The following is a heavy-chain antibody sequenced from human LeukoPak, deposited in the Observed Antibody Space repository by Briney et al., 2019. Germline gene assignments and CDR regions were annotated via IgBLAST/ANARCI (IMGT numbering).Heavy chain of an antibody. Sequence: GGSLRLSCAASGFIVNSNYMTWVRQAPGKGLEWVSVIYSDDSTDYADSVRGRFTLSRDNSKNTLYLQMNSLRAEDTAVYYCARINSYGYAGGWFDPWGQETLVTVSS. V-gene: IGHV3-53*01. CDR1: GFIVNSNY. J-gene: IGHJ5*02. CDR2: IYSDDST. CDR3: ARINSYGYAGGWFDP. D-gene: IGHD5-18*01.